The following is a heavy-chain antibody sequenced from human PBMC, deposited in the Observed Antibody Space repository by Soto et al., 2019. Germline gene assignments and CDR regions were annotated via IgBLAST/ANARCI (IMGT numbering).Heavy chain of an antibody. CDR3: ARGLQRFLEWFFDY. CDR2: INAGNGNT. Sequence: GASVKVSCKASGYTFTSYAMHWVRQAPGQRLEWMGWINAGNGNTKYSQKFQGRVTITRDTSASTAYMELSSLRSEDTAVYYCARGLQRFLEWFFDYWGQGTLVTVSS. D-gene: IGHD3-3*01. V-gene: IGHV1-3*01. J-gene: IGHJ4*02. CDR1: GYTFTSYA.